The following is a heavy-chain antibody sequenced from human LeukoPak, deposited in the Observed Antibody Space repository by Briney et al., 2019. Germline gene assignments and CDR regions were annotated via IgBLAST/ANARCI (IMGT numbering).Heavy chain of an antibody. CDR3: ARYGSGSKMLDF. V-gene: IGHV4-39*07. Sequence: SETLSLTCTVSGGSISSSSYYWGWIRQPPGKGLEWIGSIYYSGSTYYNPSLKSRVTISVDTSKNQSSLKLSSVTAADTAVYYCARYGSGSKMLDFWGQGTLVTVSS. D-gene: IGHD3-10*01. CDR2: IYYSGST. CDR1: GGSISSSSYY. J-gene: IGHJ4*02.